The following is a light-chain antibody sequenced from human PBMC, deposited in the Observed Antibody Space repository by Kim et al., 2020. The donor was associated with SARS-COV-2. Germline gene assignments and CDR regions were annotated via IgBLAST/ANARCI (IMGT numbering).Light chain of an antibody. Sequence: EIVLTQSPGTLSLSPGERATLSCRASQSVSSSYLAWYQQKPGQAPRLLIYGASSRATGIPDRFSGSGSGTDFTLTISSLEPEDFAVYYCQQYGISPRTFGQGTKVDIK. CDR1: QSVSSSY. J-gene: IGKJ1*01. CDR2: GAS. CDR3: QQYGISPRT. V-gene: IGKV3-20*01.